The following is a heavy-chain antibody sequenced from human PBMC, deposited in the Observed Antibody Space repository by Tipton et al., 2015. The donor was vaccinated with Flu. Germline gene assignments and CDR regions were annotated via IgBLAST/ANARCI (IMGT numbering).Heavy chain of an antibody. V-gene: IGHV3-20*04. J-gene: IGHJ4*02. CDR2: INWNGGRT. Sequence: SLRLSCAASGFTFDDYDMSWVRQAPGKGLEWVSGINWNGGRTGYAESVKGRFTTSRDNAKNSLYLQMNSLRAEDTALYYCARDKKEFYDILAGYYYYFDYWGQGTLVTVSS. CDR1: GFTFDDYD. CDR3: ARDKKEFYDILAGYYYYFDY. D-gene: IGHD3-9*01.